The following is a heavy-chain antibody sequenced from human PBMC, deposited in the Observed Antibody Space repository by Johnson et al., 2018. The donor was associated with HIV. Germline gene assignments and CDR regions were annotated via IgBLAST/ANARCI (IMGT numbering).Heavy chain of an antibody. CDR2: IWYDGSNK. CDR1: GFTFSSYG. Sequence: QVQLVESGGGVVQPGRSLRLSCAASGFTFSSYGMHWVRQAPGKGLEWVAVIWYDGSNKYYADSVKGRFTISRDNSKNTLYLQMNSLRAEDTAVYYCARERGPWKHLWLRDAFDIWGQGTMVTVSS. V-gene: IGHV3-33*01. CDR3: ARERGPWKHLWLRDAFDI. J-gene: IGHJ3*02. D-gene: IGHD5-18*01.